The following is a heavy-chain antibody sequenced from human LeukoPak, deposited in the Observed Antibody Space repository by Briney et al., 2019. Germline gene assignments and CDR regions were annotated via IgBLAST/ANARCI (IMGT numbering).Heavy chain of an antibody. Sequence: GSLRLSCAASGFTFIDTYMSWIRQPPGKGLEWVSYISGSSSDIKYADSVKGRFTVSRDNAKNTLYVQMNSLRVEDSAVYYCVRGAPSAADWGQGTLVTVSS. CDR2: ISGSSSDI. CDR3: VRGAPSAAD. V-gene: IGHV3-11*06. J-gene: IGHJ4*02. CDR1: GFTFIDTY.